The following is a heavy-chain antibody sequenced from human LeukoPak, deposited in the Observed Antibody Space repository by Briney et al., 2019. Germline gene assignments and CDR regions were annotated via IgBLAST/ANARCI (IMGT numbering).Heavy chain of an antibody. D-gene: IGHD6-6*01. J-gene: IGHJ6*01. CDR2: FYSVDSGVST. Sequence: PGGSLKPSGAASGFSFSNIYMTGVRQPPGKGREWCSVFYSVDSGVSTWYACCVNCRFPASRHNSTSTLYLQMSRLRAEDTAVYFCARSVARLRYYYAMDVWGQGTTVTVCS. CDR3: ARSVARLRYYYAMDV. V-gene: IGHV3-53*04. CDR1: GFSFSNIY.